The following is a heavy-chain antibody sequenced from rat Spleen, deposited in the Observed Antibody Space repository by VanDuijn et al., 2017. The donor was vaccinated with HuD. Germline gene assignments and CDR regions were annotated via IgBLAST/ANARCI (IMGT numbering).Heavy chain of an antibody. J-gene: IGHJ3*01. CDR2: IWSGGDT. V-gene: IGHV2-15*01. CDR3: VRHYYDGSLSSGDWFAY. D-gene: IGHD1-12*02. CDR1: GFSLTNFG. Sequence: QVQLKESGPGLVQPSQTLSLTCTVSGFSLTNFGISWVRQPPGKGLEWIGAIWSGGDTDYNSALKSRLSISRDTSKSQVLLKMNSLQPEDTGTYYCVRHYYDGSLSSGDWFAYWGQGTLVTVSS.